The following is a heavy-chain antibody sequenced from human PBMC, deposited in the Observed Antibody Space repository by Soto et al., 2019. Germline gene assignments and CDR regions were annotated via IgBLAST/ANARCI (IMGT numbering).Heavy chain of an antibody. D-gene: IGHD3-9*01. CDR2: IHPGDSDT. J-gene: IGHJ6*01. CDR1: GYTFTDYW. V-gene: IGHV5-51*01. Sequence: PGEFLKISCKGSGYTFTDYWIGWLRQLPGKGLEWMGIIHPGDSDTRYSPSFQGHVTITVDKSTSTAYLQWNTLKASDTAMYYCTRHISNLRYQYNAMDVWVQGTTVTVS. CDR3: TRHISNLRYQYNAMDV.